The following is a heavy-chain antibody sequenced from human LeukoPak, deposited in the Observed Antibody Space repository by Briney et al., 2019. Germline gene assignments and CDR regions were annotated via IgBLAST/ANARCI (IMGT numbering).Heavy chain of an antibody. CDR1: GGSINNGGYY. J-gene: IGHJ4*02. CDR3: ARNRDGYNSFDY. CDR2: IYYSGSS. Sequence: PSQTLSLTCTVSGGSINNGGYYWSWIRQHPGKGLEWIGYIYYSGSSHYNPSLRSRVTISVDTSKNHFSLKLSSVTAADTAVYYCARNRDGYNSFDYWGQGTLVTVSS. D-gene: IGHD5-24*01. V-gene: IGHV4-31*03.